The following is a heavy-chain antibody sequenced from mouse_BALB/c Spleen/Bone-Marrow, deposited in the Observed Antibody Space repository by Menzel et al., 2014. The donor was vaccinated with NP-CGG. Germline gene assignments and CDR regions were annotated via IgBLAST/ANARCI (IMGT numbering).Heavy chain of an antibody. Sequence: QVQLQQSGAELARPGASVKLSCKASGYTFTSYWMQWVKQRPGQGLEWIGAIYPGDGDTRYTQKFKGKATLTADKSSSTAYMQLSSLASEDSAVYYRARSRTTATAMDYWGQGTSVTVSS. J-gene: IGHJ4*01. V-gene: IGHV1-87*01. D-gene: IGHD1-2*01. CDR1: GYTFTSYW. CDR3: ARSRTTATAMDY. CDR2: IYPGDGDT.